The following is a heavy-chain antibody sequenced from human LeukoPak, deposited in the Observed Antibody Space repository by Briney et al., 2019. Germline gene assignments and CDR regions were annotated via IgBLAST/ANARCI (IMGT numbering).Heavy chain of an antibody. D-gene: IGHD3-3*01. J-gene: IGHJ4*01. CDR2: IYHSGST. V-gene: IGHV4-30-2*01. CDR3: ARESGRLYGVVIGLFDY. Sequence: SETLSLTCTVSGGSISSGGYYWSWIRQPPGKGLEWIGYIYHSGSTYYNPSLKSRVTISVDRSKNQFSLKLSSVTAADTAVYYCARESGRLYGVVIGLFDYXXXXTLXTVSS. CDR1: GGSISSGGYY.